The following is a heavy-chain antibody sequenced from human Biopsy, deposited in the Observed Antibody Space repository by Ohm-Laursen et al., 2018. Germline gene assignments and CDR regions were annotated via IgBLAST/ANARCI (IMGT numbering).Heavy chain of an antibody. CDR3: ARDSGILNYGNFKYYHYYGMDV. D-gene: IGHD4-11*01. V-gene: IGHV4-59*02. Sequence: TLSFTCTVSSDYDTKYYWSWIRQPPGKGLVWIGHIYYSGMTNYNPSLQSRVSISVDTSRNQVSLTLSSVTAADTAVYYCARDSGILNYGNFKYYHYYGMDVWGQGTKVTVSS. J-gene: IGHJ6*02. CDR1: SDYDTKYY. CDR2: IYYSGMT.